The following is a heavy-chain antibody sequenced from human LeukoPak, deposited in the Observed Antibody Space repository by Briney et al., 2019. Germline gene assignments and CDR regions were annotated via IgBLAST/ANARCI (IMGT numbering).Heavy chain of an antibody. CDR3: ARRPLLYGEFDHYYGMDV. CDR2: INPNSGGT. D-gene: IGHD4-17*01. Sequence: GASVKVSCKASGYTFTGYYMHWVRQAPGQGLEWMGWINPNSGGTNYAQKFQGRVTVTRDTSISTAYMELSRLRSDDTAVYYCARRPLLYGEFDHYYGMDVWGQGTTVTVSS. CDR1: GYTFTGYY. V-gene: IGHV1-2*02. J-gene: IGHJ6*02.